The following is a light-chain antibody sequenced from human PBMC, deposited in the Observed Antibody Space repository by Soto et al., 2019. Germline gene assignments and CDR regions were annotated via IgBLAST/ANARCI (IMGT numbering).Light chain of an antibody. J-gene: IGKJ1*01. Sequence: EIVMTQSPGTLSVSPGERATLSCRASQSVSSNLAWYQQKPGQAPRLLIYGASTRATGIPARFSGSRSGTEFTLPISSLQSEEFAVYYCQQYNNWPRTFGQGTKVEIK. CDR2: GAS. V-gene: IGKV3-15*01. CDR3: QQYNNWPRT. CDR1: QSVSSN.